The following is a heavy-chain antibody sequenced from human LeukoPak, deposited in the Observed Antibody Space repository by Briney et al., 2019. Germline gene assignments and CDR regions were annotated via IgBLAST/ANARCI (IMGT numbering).Heavy chain of an antibody. V-gene: IGHV3-9*01. CDR2: ISWNSDSI. CDR1: GFTFSSYW. Sequence: GGSLRLSCAASGFTFSSYWMSWVRQSPGKGLEWVSGISWNSDSIAYADSVKGRFTISRDNAKNSLYLQMNSLRGEDTAFYFCAKGSGSYSSSFLDYWGQGTLVTVSS. J-gene: IGHJ4*02. D-gene: IGHD1-26*01. CDR3: AKGSGSYSSSFLDY.